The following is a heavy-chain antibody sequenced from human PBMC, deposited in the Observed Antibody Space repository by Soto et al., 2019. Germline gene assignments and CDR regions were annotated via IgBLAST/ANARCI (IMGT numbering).Heavy chain of an antibody. CDR2: ISAYNGNT. Sequence: ASVKVSCKASGYTFTGYYMHWVRQVPGQGLEWMGRISAYNGNTNYAQKLQGRVTMTTDTSTSTAYMELRSLRSDDTAVYYCARVVGALGHWFDPWGQGTLVTVSS. D-gene: IGHD1-26*01. J-gene: IGHJ5*02. CDR1: GYTFTGYY. CDR3: ARVVGALGHWFDP. V-gene: IGHV1-18*04.